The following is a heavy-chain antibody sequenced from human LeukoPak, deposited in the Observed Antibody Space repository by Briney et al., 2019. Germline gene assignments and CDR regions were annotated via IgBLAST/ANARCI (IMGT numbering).Heavy chain of an antibody. D-gene: IGHD5-12*01. CDR2: IYTSGST. CDR1: GGSISSGSYY. V-gene: IGHV4-61*02. CDR3: ARARLETSYGYYFDY. J-gene: IGHJ4*02. Sequence: SETLSLTCTVSGGSISSGSYYWSWIRQPAGKGLEWIGRIYTSGSTNYNPSLKSRVTTSVDTSKNQFSLKLSSVTAADTAVYYCARARLETSYGYYFDYWGQGTLVTVSS.